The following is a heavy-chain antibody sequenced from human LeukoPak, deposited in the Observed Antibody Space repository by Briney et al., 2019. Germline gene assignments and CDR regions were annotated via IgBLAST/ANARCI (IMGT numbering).Heavy chain of an antibody. CDR3: ARAAVAGGFYFDY. CDR2: IYTSGST. V-gene: IGHV4-4*07. J-gene: IGHJ4*02. CDR1: GGSISSYY. D-gene: IGHD6-19*01. Sequence: SETLSLTCTVSGGSISSYYWSWIRQPAGKGLEWIGRIYTSGSTNYNPPLKSRVTMSLDTSKNQLSLRLSSVTAADTAVYYCARAAVAGGFYFDYWGQGTLVTVSS.